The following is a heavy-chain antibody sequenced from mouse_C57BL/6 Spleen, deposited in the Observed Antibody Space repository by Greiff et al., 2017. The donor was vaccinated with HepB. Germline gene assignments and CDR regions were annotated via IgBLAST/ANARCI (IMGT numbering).Heavy chain of an antibody. D-gene: IGHD1-1*01. CDR2: ISSGSSTI. CDR1: GFTFSDYG. J-gene: IGHJ4*01. CDR3: ARRYYSYYYAMDY. V-gene: IGHV5-17*01. Sequence: VQLKESGGGLVKPGGSLKLSCAASGFTFSDYGMHWVRQAPEKGLEWVAYISSGSSTIYYADTVKGRFTISRDNAKNTLFLQMTSLRSEDTAMYYCARRYYSYYYAMDYWGQGTSVTVSS.